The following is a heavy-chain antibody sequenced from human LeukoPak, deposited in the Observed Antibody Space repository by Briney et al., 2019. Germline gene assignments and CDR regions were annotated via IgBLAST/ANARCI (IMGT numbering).Heavy chain of an antibody. D-gene: IGHD2-2*01. CDR3: ARRIVVVPAATYYYYYYMDV. J-gene: IGHJ6*03. Sequence: SSETLSLTCSVSGGSISSSSDYWGWIRRPPGKGLEWIERSYYSGSTYYNPSLKSRVTISVHTSKNQFSLKLSSVAAADTAVYYCARRIVVVPAATYYYYYYMDVWGKGTSVTVSS. CDR1: GGSISSSSDY. V-gene: IGHV4-39*01. CDR2: SYYSGST.